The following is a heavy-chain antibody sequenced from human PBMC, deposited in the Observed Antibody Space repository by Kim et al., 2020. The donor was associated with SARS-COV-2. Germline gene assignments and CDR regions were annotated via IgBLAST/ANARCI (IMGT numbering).Heavy chain of an antibody. V-gene: IGHV4-59*13. CDR3: ARDRSGGGSLDP. CDR1: GGSISSYY. Sequence: SETLSLTCTVSGGSISSYYWSWIRQPPGKGLEWIGYIYYSGSTNYNPSLKSRVTISVDTSKNQFSLKLSSVTAADTAVYYCARDRSGGGSLDPWGQGTLVTVSS. CDR2: IYYSGST. J-gene: IGHJ5*02. D-gene: IGHD3-16*01.